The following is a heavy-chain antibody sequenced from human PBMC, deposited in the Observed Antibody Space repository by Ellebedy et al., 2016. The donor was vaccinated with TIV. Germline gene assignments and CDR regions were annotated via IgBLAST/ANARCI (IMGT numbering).Heavy chain of an antibody. Sequence: GESLKISCAASGFTFNSYGMHWVRQAPGKGLEWVAVIWYDGSNKYYADSVKGRFTISRDVAKNSLYLKMDSLRVEDTAVYYCSRDDSNEWGQGILVTVSS. J-gene: IGHJ4*02. CDR2: IWYDGSNK. CDR1: GFTFNSYG. D-gene: IGHD4-11*01. V-gene: IGHV3-33*01. CDR3: SRDDSNE.